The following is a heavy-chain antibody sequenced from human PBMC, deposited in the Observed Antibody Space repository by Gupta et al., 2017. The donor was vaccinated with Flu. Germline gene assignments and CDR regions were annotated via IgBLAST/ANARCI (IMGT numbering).Heavy chain of an antibody. CDR3: AAGYSSSWLKFDY. D-gene: IGHD6-13*01. CDR1: GYTFRDYY. Sequence: QVQLVQSGAEVKKPGASVKVSCKTSGYTFRDYYIHWVRQAPGQGLEWMGRINPNNGGTNYVQKFQGRVTVTRDTAISTAYMELSRLTSDDTAVYYCAAGYSSSWLKFDYWGQGTLVTVSS. V-gene: IGHV1-2*06. CDR2: INPNNGGT. J-gene: IGHJ4*02.